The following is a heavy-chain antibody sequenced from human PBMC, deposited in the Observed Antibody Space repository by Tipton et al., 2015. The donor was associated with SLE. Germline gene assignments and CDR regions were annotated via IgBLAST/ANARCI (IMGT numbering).Heavy chain of an antibody. D-gene: IGHD3-16*01. Sequence: TLSLTCAVYGGSFSDYYWSWIRQPPGKGLECLGEVNHSGTTNYNPSLKSRVTISVDTSKNQFSLKLNSVTAADTAVYYCARGQDMITFGGIHRYWGQGTLVTVSS. CDR2: VNHSGTT. CDR3: ARGQDMITFGGIHRY. CDR1: GGSFSDYY. J-gene: IGHJ4*02. V-gene: IGHV4-34*01.